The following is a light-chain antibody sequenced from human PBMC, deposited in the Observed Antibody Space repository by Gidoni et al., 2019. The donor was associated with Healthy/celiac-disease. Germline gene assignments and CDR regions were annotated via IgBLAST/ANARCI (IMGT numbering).Light chain of an antibody. J-gene: IGKJ1*01. V-gene: IGKV4-1*01. CDR1: QSVLYSSNNKNY. CDR3: QQYYSTPLT. CDR2: WAS. Sequence: DIVMTQSPDSLAVSLGERATINCKSSQSVLYSSNNKNYLAWYQQKPGQPTKLLIYWASTRESGVPDRVSGSGSGTDFTLTISSRQAEDVAVYYCQQYYSTPLTFGQGTKVEIK.